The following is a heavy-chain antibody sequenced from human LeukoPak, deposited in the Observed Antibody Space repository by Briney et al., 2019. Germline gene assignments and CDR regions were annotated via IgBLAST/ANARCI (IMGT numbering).Heavy chain of an antibody. V-gene: IGHV3-7*05. D-gene: IGHD6-6*01. J-gene: IGHJ6*02. CDR3: ARDPYSSTWSYGMDV. CDR2: IKKDGSEE. CDR1: GFTFSSYW. Sequence: GGSLRLSCAASGFTFSSYWMSWVRQAPGKGLEWVANIKKDGSEEVYVDSVKGRFTISRDNAKNSLFLQMNTLRAEETAVYYCARDPYSSTWSYGMDVWGQGTTVTVSS.